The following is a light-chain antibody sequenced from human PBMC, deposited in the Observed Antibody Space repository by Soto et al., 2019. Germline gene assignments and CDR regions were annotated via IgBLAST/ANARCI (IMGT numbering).Light chain of an antibody. J-gene: IGKJ1*01. CDR2: AAS. V-gene: IGKV1-39*01. CDR3: QQSYSTLPTGT. Sequence: DIQMTQSPSSLSASVGDRVTITCRASQSISSYLNWYQQKPGKAPKLLIYAASSLQSGVPSRFSGSGSGTDFTLTIGSLQPEDFATYYCQQSYSTLPTGTFGQGTKVDIK. CDR1: QSISSY.